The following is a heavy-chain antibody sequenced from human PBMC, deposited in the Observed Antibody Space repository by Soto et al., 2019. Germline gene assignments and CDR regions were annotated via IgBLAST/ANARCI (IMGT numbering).Heavy chain of an antibody. J-gene: IGHJ6*03. Sequence: GGSLRLSCAASGFTFSSYDMHWVRQATGKGLEWVSAIGTAGDTYYPGSVKGRFTISRENAKNSLYLQMNSLRAGDTAVYYCARRAVDIAAPGYYYYYMDVWGKGTTVTVSS. V-gene: IGHV3-13*01. CDR3: ARRAVDIAAPGYYYYYMDV. D-gene: IGHD6-6*01. CDR1: GFTFSSYD. CDR2: IGTAGDT.